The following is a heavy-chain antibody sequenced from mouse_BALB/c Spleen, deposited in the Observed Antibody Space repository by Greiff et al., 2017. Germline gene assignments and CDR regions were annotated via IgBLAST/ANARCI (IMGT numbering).Heavy chain of an antibody. CDR1: GYSFTGYN. Sequence: VQLKESGPELEKPGASVKISCKASGYSFTGYNMNWVKQSNGKSLEWIGNIDPYYGGTSYNQKFKGKATLTVDKSSSTAYMQLKSLTSEDSAVYYCARGGIGTMITTYYAMDYWGQGTSVTVSS. V-gene: IGHV1-39*01. CDR2: IDPYYGGT. CDR3: ARGGIGTMITTYYAMDY. J-gene: IGHJ4*01. D-gene: IGHD2-4*01.